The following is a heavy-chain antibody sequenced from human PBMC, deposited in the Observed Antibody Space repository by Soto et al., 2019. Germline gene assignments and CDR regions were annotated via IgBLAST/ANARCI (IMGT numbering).Heavy chain of an antibody. D-gene: IGHD6-19*01. CDR2: INAGNGNT. CDR3: ARDRRRILGWHDAFDI. V-gene: IGHV1-3*01. CDR1: GYTFTNYA. Sequence: ASVKVSCKASGYTFTNYAMHWVRQAPGQRLEWMGWINAGNGNTKYSQKFQGRVTITRDTSASTAYMELSSLRSEDTAVYYCARDRRRILGWHDAFDIWGQGTMVTVSS. J-gene: IGHJ3*02.